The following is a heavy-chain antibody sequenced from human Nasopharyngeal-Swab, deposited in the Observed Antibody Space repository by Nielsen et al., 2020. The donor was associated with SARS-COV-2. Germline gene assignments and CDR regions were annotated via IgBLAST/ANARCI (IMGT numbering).Heavy chain of an antibody. CDR2: ISYDGSNK. D-gene: IGHD2-15*01. Sequence: GGSLRLSWAASGFTFSSYGMHWVRQAPGKGLEWVAVISYDGSNKYYADSVKGRFTISRDNSKNTLYLQMNSLRAEDTAVYYCAKAHGGGFYYYYMDVWGKGTTVTVYS. CDR3: AKAHGGGFYYYYMDV. V-gene: IGHV3-30*18. CDR1: GFTFSSYG. J-gene: IGHJ6*03.